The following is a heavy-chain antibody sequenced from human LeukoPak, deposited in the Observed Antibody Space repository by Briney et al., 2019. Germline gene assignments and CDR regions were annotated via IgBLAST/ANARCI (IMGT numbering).Heavy chain of an antibody. V-gene: IGHV3-48*02. CDR1: GFTFSSYA. CDR2: ISSSSRSI. J-gene: IGHJ4*02. CDR3: ARDYLRPGNSPFDY. Sequence: GGSLRLSCAASGFTFSSYAMNWVRQAPGKWLEWVSYISSSSRSIYYADSVKGRFTISRDNAKNSLYLQMNSLRDEDTAVYYCARDYLRPGNSPFDYWGQGTLVTVSS.